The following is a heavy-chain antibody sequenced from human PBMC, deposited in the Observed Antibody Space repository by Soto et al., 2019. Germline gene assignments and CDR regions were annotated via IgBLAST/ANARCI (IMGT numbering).Heavy chain of an antibody. V-gene: IGHV3-48*03. Sequence: PGGSLRLSCAASGFTFSSYEMNWVRQAPWKGLEWVSYISSSGSTIYYADSVKGRFTISRDNAKNSLYLQMNSLRAEDTAVYYCARPPTTENANYWGQGTLVTVSS. D-gene: IGHD4-17*01. CDR3: ARPPTTENANY. CDR1: GFTFSSYE. J-gene: IGHJ4*02. CDR2: ISSSGSTI.